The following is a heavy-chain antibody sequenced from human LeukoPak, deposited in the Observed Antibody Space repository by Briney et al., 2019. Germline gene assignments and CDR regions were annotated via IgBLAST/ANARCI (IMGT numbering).Heavy chain of an antibody. CDR2: FSATDGSA. J-gene: IGHJ3*01. D-gene: IGHD6-13*01. CDR3: AKARVAAAGTGAFDV. V-gene: IGHV3-23*01. CDR1: GITVSNYG. Sequence: PGGSLRLSCAASGITVSNYGMTRVRQAPGKGLEWVSAFSATDGSAQYADSVRGRFSISRDNSKNSLYLQMNSLGDEDTAVYFCAKARVAAAGTGAFDVWGQGTMVTVSS.